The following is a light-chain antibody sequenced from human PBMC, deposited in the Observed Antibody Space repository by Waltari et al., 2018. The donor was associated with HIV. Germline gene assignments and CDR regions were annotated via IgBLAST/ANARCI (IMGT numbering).Light chain of an antibody. J-gene: IGLJ1*01. CDR1: SSDVGGYNY. V-gene: IGLV2-8*01. Sequence: QSALTQPPSASGSPGQSVTISCTGTSSDVGGYNYVSWYQQHPGTAPLLVIAAVGKRPAAFTVGFSGSKSGNSASLTVSGRQADDEGDYYCNSYAGSNYFVFGTATKVNVL. CDR2: AVG. CDR3: NSYAGSNYFV.